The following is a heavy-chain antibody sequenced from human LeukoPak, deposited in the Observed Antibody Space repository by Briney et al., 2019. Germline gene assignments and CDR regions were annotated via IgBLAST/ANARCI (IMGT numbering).Heavy chain of an antibody. CDR3: ASQFTYYDILAGYYPPYDY. Sequence: GRSLRLSCAASGFTFSSYSMNWVRQAPGKGLEWVSSISSSSSYIYYADSVKGRFTISRDNAKNSLYLQMNSLRAEDTAVYYCASQFTYYDILAGYYPPYDYWGQGTLVTVSS. CDR2: ISSSSSYI. CDR1: GFTFSSYS. V-gene: IGHV3-21*01. D-gene: IGHD3-9*01. J-gene: IGHJ4*02.